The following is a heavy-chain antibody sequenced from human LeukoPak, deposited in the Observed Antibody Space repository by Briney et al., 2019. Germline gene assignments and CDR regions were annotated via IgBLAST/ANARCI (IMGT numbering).Heavy chain of an antibody. CDR2: IYYSGST. Sequence: KSSETLSLTCTVSGGSISSGGYYWSWIRQHPGKGLEWFGYIYYSGSTYYNPSLKSRVTISVDTSKNQFSLKLSSVTAADTAVYYCARDRRYYYDSSGYSNWYFDVWGRGTLVTVSS. CDR1: GGSISSGGYY. D-gene: IGHD3-22*01. V-gene: IGHV4-31*03. J-gene: IGHJ2*01. CDR3: ARDRRYYYDSSGYSNWYFDV.